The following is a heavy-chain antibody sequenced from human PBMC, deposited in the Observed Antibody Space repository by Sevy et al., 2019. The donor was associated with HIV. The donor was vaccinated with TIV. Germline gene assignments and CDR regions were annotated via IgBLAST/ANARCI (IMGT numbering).Heavy chain of an antibody. CDR1: GFTFSHYW. V-gene: IGHV3-7*01. CDR3: ARESSGPSIVDY. Sequence: LSLTCAASGFTFSHYWMIWIRQAPGKGLEWVANINRYGTEKNYADSLKGRFTISRDNARDSHYLDMNSLRAEDTAVYYCARESSGPSIVDYWGQGALVTVSS. CDR2: INRYGTEK. D-gene: IGHD3-22*01. J-gene: IGHJ4*02.